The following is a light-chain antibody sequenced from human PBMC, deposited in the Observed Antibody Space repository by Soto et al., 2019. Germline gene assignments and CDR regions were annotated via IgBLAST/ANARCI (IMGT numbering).Light chain of an antibody. Sequence: ETVMTQSPATLSVSPGERATLSCRANQSVSSNLAWYQQKPGQAPRLLIYGASTRATGFPARFSGRGSGTEFNLTISSMQSEDFAVYYCQQYYKWPRTFGQGTKVEIK. J-gene: IGKJ1*01. V-gene: IGKV3-15*01. CDR2: GAS. CDR1: QSVSSN. CDR3: QQYYKWPRT.